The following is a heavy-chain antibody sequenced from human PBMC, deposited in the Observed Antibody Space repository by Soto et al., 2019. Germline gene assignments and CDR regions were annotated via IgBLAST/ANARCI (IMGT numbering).Heavy chain of an antibody. CDR2: IIPIFGTA. CDR3: ARGPYCGGDCYSVGYYYYYGMDV. D-gene: IGHD2-21*02. V-gene: IGHV1-69*06. Sequence: TCKASGGTFCSYAISWVRQAPGQGLEWMGGIIPIFGTANYAQKFQGRVTITADKSTSTAYMELSSLRSEDTAVYYCARGPYCGGDCYSVGYYYYYGMDVWGQGTTVTASS. CDR1: GGTFCSYA. J-gene: IGHJ6*02.